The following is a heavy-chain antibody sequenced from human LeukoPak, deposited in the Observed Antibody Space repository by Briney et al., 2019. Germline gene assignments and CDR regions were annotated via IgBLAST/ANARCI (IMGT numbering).Heavy chain of an antibody. J-gene: IGHJ6*03. Sequence: GGSLRLSCAASGFTFSSYWMSWVRQAPGKGLEWVANIKQDGSEKYYVDSVKGRFTISRDNSKNTLYLQMNSLRAEDTAVYYCAKDRSGYDSYYYYMDVWGKGTTVTVSS. V-gene: IGHV3-7*03. CDR1: GFTFSSYW. D-gene: IGHD5-12*01. CDR3: AKDRSGYDSYYYYMDV. CDR2: IKQDGSEK.